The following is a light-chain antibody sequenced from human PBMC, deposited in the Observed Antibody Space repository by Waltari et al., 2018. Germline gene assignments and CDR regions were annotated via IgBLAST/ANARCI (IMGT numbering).Light chain of an antibody. CDR1: RSISNY. J-gene: IGKJ1*01. CDR3: QQSHDNPP. Sequence: DIQMTQSPSSLSASVGDRVTITCRASRSISNYVNWYQHKPGKVPNLLIYGASSLQGGVPPRFSGSGAGTYFTLPISSLQPADSAIYYCQQSHDNPPFGQGTKVEIK. V-gene: IGKV1-39*01. CDR2: GAS.